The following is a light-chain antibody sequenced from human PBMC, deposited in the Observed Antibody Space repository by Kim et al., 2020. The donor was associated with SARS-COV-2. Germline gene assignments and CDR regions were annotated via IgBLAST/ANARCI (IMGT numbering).Light chain of an antibody. CDR1: TIVNNY. J-gene: IGKJ4*01. Sequence: SSSHRDRAPHSCKSNTIVNNYLACYHQKPGHPPRLLIYDASNRATRIPARFSGSGSGRDYTLTISSLEPEDSAIYYCQQRSNWLTFGGGTKVEIK. V-gene: IGKV3-11*02. CDR3: QQRSNWLT. CDR2: DAS.